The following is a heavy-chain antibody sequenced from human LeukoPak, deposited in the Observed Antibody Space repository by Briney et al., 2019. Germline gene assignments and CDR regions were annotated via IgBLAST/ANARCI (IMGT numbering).Heavy chain of an antibody. CDR2: ISGTGGST. Sequence: SLTVSCASDRFTFGNYVVSGVRPSRGKEVDGVSAISGTGGSTFYADSVKGRFTISRDNSKNTLYLQMNSLRAEDTAVYYCAKEAVRSSIAVAGTRYFQHWGQGTLVTVSS. CDR3: AKEAVRSSIAVAGTRYFQH. CDR1: RFTFGNYV. V-gene: IGHV3-23*01. J-gene: IGHJ1*01. D-gene: IGHD6-13*01.